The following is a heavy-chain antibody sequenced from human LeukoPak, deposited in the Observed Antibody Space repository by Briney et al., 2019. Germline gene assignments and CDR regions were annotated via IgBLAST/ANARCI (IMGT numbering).Heavy chain of an antibody. CDR1: GYTLTELS. D-gene: IGHD2/OR15-2a*01. CDR3: ATQGNKQPKNYGMDV. CDR2: FDPEDGET. Sequence: GASVKVSCKVSGYTLTELSMHWVRQAPGKGLEWMGGFDPEDGETIYAQKFQARVTMTEDTSTDTAYMELSSLRSEDTAVYYCATQGNKQPKNYGMDVWGQGTTVTVSS. J-gene: IGHJ6*02. V-gene: IGHV1-24*01.